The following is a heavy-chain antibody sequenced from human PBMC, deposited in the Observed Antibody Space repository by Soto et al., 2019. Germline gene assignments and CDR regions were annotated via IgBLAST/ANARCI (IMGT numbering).Heavy chain of an antibody. CDR3: ARERRVPSGIRRGLTQYNWFDP. D-gene: IGHD2-2*02. CDR1: AGSISSYY. J-gene: IGHJ5*02. CDR2: IYTSGST. Sequence: PSETLSLTCTLSAGSISSYYWSWIRQPARKGLEWIGRIYTSGSTNYNPSLKSRVTMSVDTSKNQSSLKLSSVTAAATAVSVCARERRVPSGIRRGLTQYNWFDPWGQRTLVTVSS. V-gene: IGHV4-4*07.